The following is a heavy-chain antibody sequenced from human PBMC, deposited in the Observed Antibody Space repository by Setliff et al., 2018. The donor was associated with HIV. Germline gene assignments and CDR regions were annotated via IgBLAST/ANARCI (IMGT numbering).Heavy chain of an antibody. D-gene: IGHD7-27*01. CDR2: IYPKNGET. V-gene: IGHV1-69-2*01. Sequence: GPQLKVSCKVSTFTFTDYILYWVRQAPGQTLEWMGQIYPKNGETVYAEKFYGRLTITADTSADTTYLELTSLRAEDTALYYCARQGNWEFDYWGQGTLVTVSS. J-gene: IGHJ4*02. CDR1: TFTFTDYI. CDR3: ARQGNWEFDY.